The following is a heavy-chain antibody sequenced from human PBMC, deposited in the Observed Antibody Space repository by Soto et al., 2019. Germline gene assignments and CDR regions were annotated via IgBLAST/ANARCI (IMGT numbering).Heavy chain of an antibody. CDR1: GFTFSSHS. V-gene: IGHV3-48*02. CDR2: ITNSGGTI. D-gene: IGHD3-22*01. Sequence: EVQLAESGGGLIQPGGSLRLSCVASGFTFSSHSMNWVRQVPGKGLEWVSWITNSGGTIYYADSVKGRFTISRDNANNSLYLQMNSLRDEDTAVYYSARDRRNSGYLTPRCSGGMDAWGQGTTVTVSS. J-gene: IGHJ6*02. CDR3: ARDRRNSGYLTPRCSGGMDA.